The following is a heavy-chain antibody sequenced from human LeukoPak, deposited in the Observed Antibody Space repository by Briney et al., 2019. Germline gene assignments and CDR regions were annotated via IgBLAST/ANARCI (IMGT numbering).Heavy chain of an antibody. CDR2: MNPNSGNT. Sequence: ASVTVSCTASGYTFTSYDINWVRQATGQGLEWMGWMNPNSGNTGYAQKFQGRVTMTRNTSISTAYMELRSLRSEDTAVYYCARKEISGWRGPFDYWGQGTLVTVSS. J-gene: IGHJ4*02. CDR1: GYTFTSYD. CDR3: ARKEISGWRGPFDY. D-gene: IGHD6-19*01. V-gene: IGHV1-8*01.